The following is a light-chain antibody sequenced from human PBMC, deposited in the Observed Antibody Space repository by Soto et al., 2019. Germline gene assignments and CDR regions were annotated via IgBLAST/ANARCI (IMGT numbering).Light chain of an antibody. CDR2: GAS. CDR3: QQYHTWPIT. Sequence: ESVLTQSPGTLSSSPGERATLSCRASQSVSSNYLAWYQQKPGQAPRLLIYGASTRAAGIPDRFSGSGSGTEFTLTISSLQSEDCAIYYCQQYHTWPITFGGGTKVDIK. V-gene: IGKV3-20*01. J-gene: IGKJ4*01. CDR1: QSVSSNY.